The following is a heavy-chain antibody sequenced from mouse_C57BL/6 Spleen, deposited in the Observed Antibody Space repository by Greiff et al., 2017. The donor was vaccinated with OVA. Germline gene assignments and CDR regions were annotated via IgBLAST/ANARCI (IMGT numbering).Heavy chain of an antibody. CDR3: ARAVPDYYGSSFDY. V-gene: IGHV5-17*01. J-gene: IGHJ2*01. CDR1: GFTFSDYG. CDR2: ISSGSSTI. Sequence: EVMLVESGGGLVKPGGSLKLSCAASGFTFSDYGMHWVRQAPEKGLEWVAYISSGSSTIYYADTVKGRFTISRDNAKNTLFLQMTSLRSEDTAMYYCARAVPDYYGSSFDYWGQGTTLTVSS. D-gene: IGHD1-1*01.